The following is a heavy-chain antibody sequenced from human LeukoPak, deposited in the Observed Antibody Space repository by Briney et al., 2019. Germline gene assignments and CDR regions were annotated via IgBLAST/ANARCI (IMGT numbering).Heavy chain of an antibody. V-gene: IGHV4-59*12. CDR2: IYYSGTT. D-gene: IGHD3-22*01. Sequence: NSSETLSLTCTVSGGSISSYYWSWIRQPPGKGLEWIGYIYYSGTTNYNPSLKSRVTISVDTSKNQFSLKLSSVTAADTAVYYCARERDYYYDSSGYNDYWGQGTLVTVSS. J-gene: IGHJ4*02. CDR1: GGSISSYY. CDR3: ARERDYYYDSSGYNDY.